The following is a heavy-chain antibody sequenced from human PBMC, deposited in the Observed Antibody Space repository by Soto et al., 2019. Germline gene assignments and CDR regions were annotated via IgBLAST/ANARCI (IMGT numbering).Heavy chain of an antibody. CDR3: ATGSIFGHLDY. D-gene: IGHD3-3*01. CDR2: FNPEDGET. CDR1: GYTLTELS. J-gene: IGHJ4*02. V-gene: IGHV1-24*01. Sequence: ASVKVSCRVSGYTLTELSMHWVRQAPGKGLEGRGGFNPEDGETIYAQKFQGRATMTEDTSTDTAYMELSSLRSEDTAVYYCATGSIFGHLDYWGQGTLVTVSS.